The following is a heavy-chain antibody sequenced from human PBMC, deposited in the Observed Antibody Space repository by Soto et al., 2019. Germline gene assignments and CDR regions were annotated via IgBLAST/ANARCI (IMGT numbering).Heavy chain of an antibody. CDR1: GFTFNNYG. D-gene: IGHD5-12*01. CDR3: AKNRMRDSGYDYPLPGYYYSYAMDV. J-gene: IGHJ6*02. V-gene: IGHV3-30*18. CDR2: ISYDGSDK. Sequence: QEQLVESGGGVVQPGRSLRLSCAASGFTFNNYGMHWVRQAPGKGLEWVAGISYDGSDKYYADSVKGRFTISRDNSKNTLDMQMNSLRAEDTAVYYCAKNRMRDSGYDYPLPGYYYSYAMDVWGQGTTVTVSS.